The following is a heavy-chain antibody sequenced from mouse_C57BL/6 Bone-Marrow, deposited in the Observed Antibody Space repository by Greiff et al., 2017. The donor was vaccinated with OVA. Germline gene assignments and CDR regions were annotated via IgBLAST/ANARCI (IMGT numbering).Heavy chain of an antibody. CDR2: IDPETGGT. J-gene: IGHJ2*01. CDR1: GYTFTDYE. D-gene: IGHD2-3*01. CDR3: TRASYDGYSDY. Sequence: VQLQQSGAELVRPGASVTLSCKASGYTFTDYEMHWVKQTPVHGLEWIGAIDPETGGTAYNQKFKGTAILTADKSSSTAYMALRSLTSEDSAVYYCTRASYDGYSDYWGQGTTLTLSA. V-gene: IGHV1-15*01.